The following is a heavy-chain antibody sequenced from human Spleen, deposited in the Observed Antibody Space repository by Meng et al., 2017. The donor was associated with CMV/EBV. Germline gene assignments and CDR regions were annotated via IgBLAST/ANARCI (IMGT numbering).Heavy chain of an antibody. J-gene: IGHJ4*02. Sequence: WSVYGGSFIGYYWGRIRQPPGKGLEWIGEINHSGSTNYNPSLNGRVTISVDTSKNQFSLKLSSVTAADTAVYYCARGVGATEGDYWGQGTLVTVSS. CDR3: ARGVGATEGDY. CDR2: INHSGST. CDR1: GGSFIGYY. D-gene: IGHD1-26*01. V-gene: IGHV4-34*01.